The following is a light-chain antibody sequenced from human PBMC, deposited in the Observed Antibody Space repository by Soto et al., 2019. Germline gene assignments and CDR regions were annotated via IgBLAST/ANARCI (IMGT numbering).Light chain of an antibody. V-gene: IGKV3-11*01. CDR1: QRVGSF. CDR2: DAS. Sequence: VVLTQSPGTLSLSPGARATLSCRARQRVGSFLAWYQQKPGQAPRLLIYDASNRATGIPARFSGSGSGTDFTLTISSLEPEDFAVYYCQQRSNWPPGTFGGGTKVDIK. J-gene: IGKJ4*01. CDR3: QQRSNWPPGT.